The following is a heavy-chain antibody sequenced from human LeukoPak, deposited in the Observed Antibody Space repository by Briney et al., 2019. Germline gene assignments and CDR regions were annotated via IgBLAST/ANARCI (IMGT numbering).Heavy chain of an antibody. J-gene: IGHJ5*02. CDR2: IYPTGST. D-gene: IGHD6-13*01. Sequence: SETLSLTCTVSGYSISSGYYWGWIRQPPGEGLEWIGNIYPTGSTYYNPSLKSRVTISVDTSKNQFSLKVSSVNAADTAVYYCARAYSSSWYWNWFDPWGQGTLVTVSS. CDR3: ARAYSSSWYWNWFDP. V-gene: IGHV4-38-2*02. CDR1: GYSISSGYY.